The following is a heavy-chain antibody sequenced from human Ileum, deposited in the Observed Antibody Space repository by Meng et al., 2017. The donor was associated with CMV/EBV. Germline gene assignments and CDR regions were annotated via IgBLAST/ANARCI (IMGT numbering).Heavy chain of an antibody. CDR2: VYYSGTT. CDR3: ARNVGFYSSQIAY. CDR1: GASPPRSTSS. J-gene: IGHJ4*02. D-gene: IGHD3-3*01. Sequence: LPPPGPGPVTPPATLPLTLTAPGASPPRSTSSWGGIRQPPGKGLEWIGSVYYSGTTYYNPSLKSRVNMSIDTSKNRFSLKLSSATAADTAVYYCARNVGFYSSQIAYWGQGALVTVSS. V-gene: IGHV4-39*07.